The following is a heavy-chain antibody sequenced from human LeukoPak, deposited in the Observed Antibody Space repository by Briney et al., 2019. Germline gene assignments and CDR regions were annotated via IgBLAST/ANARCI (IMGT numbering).Heavy chain of an antibody. D-gene: IGHD1-14*01. Sequence: ASVKVSCKPSGYIFIDCYMHWVRQAPGQGREWMGRINPQTGVTNYAQKFHGRVTMPTDTSSRTGDVELTRLTADNTARYFCARDPNGICPDFWGQGTLVTVSS. CDR1: GYIFIDCY. CDR2: INPQTGVT. CDR3: ARDPNGICPDF. J-gene: IGHJ4*02. V-gene: IGHV1-2*02.